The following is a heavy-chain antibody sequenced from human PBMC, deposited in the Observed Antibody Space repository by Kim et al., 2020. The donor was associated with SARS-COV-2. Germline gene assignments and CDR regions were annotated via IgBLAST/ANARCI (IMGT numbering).Heavy chain of an antibody. CDR2: ISAYNGNT. Sequence: ASVKVSCKASGYTFTSYGISWVRQAPGQGLEWMGWISAYNGNTNYAQKLQGRVTMTTDTSTSTAYMELRSLRSDDTAVYYCARRDYEILTGYSHGDYWGQGTLVTVSS. CDR1: GYTFTSYG. J-gene: IGHJ4*02. CDR3: ARRDYEILTGYSHGDY. D-gene: IGHD3-9*01. V-gene: IGHV1-18*01.